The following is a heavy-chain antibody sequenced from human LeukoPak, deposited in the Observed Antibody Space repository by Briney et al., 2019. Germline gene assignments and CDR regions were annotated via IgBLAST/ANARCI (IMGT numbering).Heavy chain of an antibody. D-gene: IGHD3-3*01. V-gene: IGHV3-72*01. J-gene: IGHJ6*02. CDR3: ARSGYPDYYYYGMDV. Sequence: GGSLRLSCAASGFTFSDHYMDWVRQAPGKGLEWVGRIRNKANSYTTEYAASVKGRLSISRDDSKKSLFLQMKSLKIEDTAVYYCARSGYPDYYYYGMDVWGQGTTVTVSS. CDR1: GFTFSDHY. CDR2: IRNKANSYTT.